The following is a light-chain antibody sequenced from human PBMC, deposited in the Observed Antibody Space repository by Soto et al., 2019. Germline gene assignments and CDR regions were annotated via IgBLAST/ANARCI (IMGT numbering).Light chain of an antibody. J-gene: IGLJ1*01. CDR2: EVS. CDR3: SSRAGSKKV. CDR1: SSDVGGYNY. Sequence: QSALTQPPSASGSPGQSVTISCTGTSSDVGGYNYVSWYQQHPGKAPKLMIYEVSKRPSGVPDRFSGSKSGNTASLTVSGLQAEDEADYYRSSRAGSKKVFATGTKVTVL. V-gene: IGLV2-8*01.